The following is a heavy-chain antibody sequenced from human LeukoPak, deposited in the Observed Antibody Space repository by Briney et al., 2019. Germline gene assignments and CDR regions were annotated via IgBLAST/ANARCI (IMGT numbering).Heavy chain of an antibody. V-gene: IGHV3-23*01. CDR1: PFTFYSYA. J-gene: IGHJ4*02. Sequence: SGGPLRLSCAASPFTFYSYAMTWLREAPGKGVEWVSSINSSSDTAYCADPVKGGFTISRDNSNNALYPQVNSLRAKDAAVYYCAKDLRGNYRHNFDYWGQGGLVTVSS. CDR3: AKDLRGNYRHNFDY. D-gene: IGHD3-16*02. CDR2: INSSSDTA.